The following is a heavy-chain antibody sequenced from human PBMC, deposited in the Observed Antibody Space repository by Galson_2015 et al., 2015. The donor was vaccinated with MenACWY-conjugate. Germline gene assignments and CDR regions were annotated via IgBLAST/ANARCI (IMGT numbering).Heavy chain of an antibody. CDR1: GFTFSSYA. Sequence: SLRLSCAASGFTFSSYAMSWVRQAPGKGPEWVSSISGSGGSTHYADSVKGRFTISRENSKNMVYLQINSLRAEDTAVYYCAKDQGSTWYGNWIEPWGQGTLVTVSS. J-gene: IGHJ5*02. V-gene: IGHV3-23*01. CDR2: ISGSGGST. D-gene: IGHD6-13*01. CDR3: AKDQGSTWYGNWIEP.